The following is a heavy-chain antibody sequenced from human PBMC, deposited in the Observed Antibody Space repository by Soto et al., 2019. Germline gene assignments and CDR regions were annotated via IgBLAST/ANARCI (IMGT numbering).Heavy chain of an antibody. CDR1: GGTFSSYA. CDR2: IIPIFGTA. Sequence: QVQLVQSGAEVKKPGSSVKVSCKASGGTFSSYAISWVRQAPGQELEWMGGIIPIFGTANYAQKFQGRVTITADESTSTAYMELSSLRSEDTAVYYCARDRRAAAAGSPNPPYYFDYWGQGTLVTVSS. D-gene: IGHD6-13*01. CDR3: ARDRRAAAAGSPNPPYYFDY. V-gene: IGHV1-69*12. J-gene: IGHJ4*02.